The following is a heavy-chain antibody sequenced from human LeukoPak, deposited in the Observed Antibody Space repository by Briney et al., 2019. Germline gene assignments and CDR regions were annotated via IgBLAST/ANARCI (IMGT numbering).Heavy chain of an antibody. CDR1: GYTFTSYD. J-gene: IGHJ6*03. Sequence: ASVKVSCKASGYTFTSYDINWVRQATGQGLEWMGWMNPNSGNTGYAQKFQGRVTITRNTSISTAYMELSSLRSEDTAVYYCARVVGAMAAAGYYYYYMDVWGKGTTVTVSS. CDR3: ARVVGAMAAAGYYYYYMDV. D-gene: IGHD6-13*01. CDR2: MNPNSGNT. V-gene: IGHV1-8*03.